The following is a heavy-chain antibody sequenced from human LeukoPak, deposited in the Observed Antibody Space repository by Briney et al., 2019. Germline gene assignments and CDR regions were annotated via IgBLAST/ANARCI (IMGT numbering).Heavy chain of an antibody. V-gene: IGHV3-23*01. Sequence: GGSLRFSCAASGFTFSSYAMSWVRQAPGKGLEWVSAISGSGGSTYYADSVKGRFTISRDNSKNTLYLQMNSLRAEDTAVHYCAKVLTLLGYCSSTSCYGPIDYWGQGTLVTVSS. J-gene: IGHJ4*02. CDR3: AKVLTLLGYCSSTSCYGPIDY. CDR1: GFTFSSYA. D-gene: IGHD2-2*01. CDR2: ISGSGGST.